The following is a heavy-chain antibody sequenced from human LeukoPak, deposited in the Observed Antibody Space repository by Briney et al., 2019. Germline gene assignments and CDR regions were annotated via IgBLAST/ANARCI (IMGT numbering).Heavy chain of an antibody. CDR2: IWYDGSNK. D-gene: IGHD5-12*01. CDR1: GFTFSSYG. CDR3: AKGGYSGYDWGPFDY. J-gene: IGHJ4*02. V-gene: IGHV3-33*06. Sequence: GGSLRLSCAASGFTFSSYGMHWARQAPGKGLEWVAVIWYDGSNKYYADSVTGRFTISRDNSKNTQYLQMNSLRAEDTAVYYCAKGGYSGYDWGPFDYWGQGTLVTVSS.